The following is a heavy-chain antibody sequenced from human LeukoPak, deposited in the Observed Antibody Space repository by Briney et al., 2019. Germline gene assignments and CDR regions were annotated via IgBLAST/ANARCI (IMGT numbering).Heavy chain of an antibody. CDR1: GFTFSSYA. D-gene: IGHD1-1*01. Sequence: GGSLRLSCAASGFTFSSYAMHWVRQAPGKGLEWVAVISYDGSNKYYADSVKGRFTISRDNSKNTLYLQMNSLRAEDTAVYYCARELERTFDYWGQGTLVTVSS. CDR3: ARELERTFDY. V-gene: IGHV3-30*04. J-gene: IGHJ4*02. CDR2: ISYDGSNK.